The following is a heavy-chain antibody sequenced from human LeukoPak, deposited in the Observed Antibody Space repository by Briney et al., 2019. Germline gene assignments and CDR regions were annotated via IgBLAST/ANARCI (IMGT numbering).Heavy chain of an antibody. D-gene: IGHD6-6*01. J-gene: IGHJ4*02. CDR3: ARGLLGTSSSVGYFDS. V-gene: IGHV1-2*02. CDR2: IAPRNGGT. Sequence: ASVKVSCKPSGYTFTVYYIHWIRQAPGQGLEWMGWIAPRNGGTNYAQRFQGRVSMTRDTSISTVYMELRSLISDDTAVYYCARGLLGTSSSVGYFDSWGQGTLVTVSS. CDR1: GYTFTVYY.